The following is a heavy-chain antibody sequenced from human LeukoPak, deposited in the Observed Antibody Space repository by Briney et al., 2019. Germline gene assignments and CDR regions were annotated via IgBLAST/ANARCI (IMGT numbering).Heavy chain of an antibody. Sequence: GGSLRLSCAASGFIFSSYSMNWVRQAPGKGLEWVSSISSSSSYIYYADSVKGRFTISRDNARNSLYLQMNSLRAEDTAVYYCAREEYSSGWYHYYYMDVWGKGTTVTVSS. CDR2: ISSSSSYI. J-gene: IGHJ6*03. CDR1: GFIFSSYS. D-gene: IGHD6-19*01. CDR3: AREEYSSGWYHYYYMDV. V-gene: IGHV3-21*01.